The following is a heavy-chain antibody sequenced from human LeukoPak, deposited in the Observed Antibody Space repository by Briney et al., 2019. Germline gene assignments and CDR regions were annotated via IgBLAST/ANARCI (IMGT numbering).Heavy chain of an antibody. CDR1: GGSFSGYY. CDR2: INHSGST. Sequence: PSETLSLTCAVYGGSFSGYYWNWIRQPPGKGLEWIGEINHSGSTYYNPSLKSRVTISIDTSKNQFSLKLSSVTAADTAVYYCARAGYDSSGYSTYYFDYWGQGTLVTVSS. J-gene: IGHJ4*02. V-gene: IGHV4-34*09. D-gene: IGHD3-22*01. CDR3: ARAGYDSSGYSTYYFDY.